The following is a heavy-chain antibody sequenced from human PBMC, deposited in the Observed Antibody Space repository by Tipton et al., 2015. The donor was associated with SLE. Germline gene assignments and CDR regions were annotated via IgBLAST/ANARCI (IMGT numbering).Heavy chain of an antibody. CDR1: GASISSGSYY. CDR2: IYTIGST. D-gene: IGHD3-22*01. J-gene: IGHJ4*02. Sequence: TLSLTCTVSGASISSGSYYWSWIRQPAGKGLEWIGHIYTIGSTNYIPSHKSRLTMSVDTSKNQFSLKLSSVTAADTAVDYCASLPGHFDSRGFSYYFDYWGQGTLVTVSS. V-gene: IGHV4-61*09. CDR3: ASLPGHFDSRGFSYYFDY.